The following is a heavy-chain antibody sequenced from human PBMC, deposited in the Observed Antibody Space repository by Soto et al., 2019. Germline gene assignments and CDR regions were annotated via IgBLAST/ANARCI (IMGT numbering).Heavy chain of an antibody. D-gene: IGHD6-13*01. CDR1: GFTFSSYW. Sequence: GGSLRLSCAASGFTFSSYWMHWVRQAPGKGLVWVSRINSDGSSTSYADSVKGRFTISRDNAKNTLYLQMNSLRAEDTAVYYCARVKSSSWTDYYYYYYMDVWGKGTTVTVSS. J-gene: IGHJ6*03. CDR2: INSDGSST. V-gene: IGHV3-74*01. CDR3: ARVKSSSWTDYYYYYYMDV.